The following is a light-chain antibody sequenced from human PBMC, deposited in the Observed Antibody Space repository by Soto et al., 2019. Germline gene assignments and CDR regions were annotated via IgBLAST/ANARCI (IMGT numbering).Light chain of an antibody. J-gene: IGKJ1*01. Sequence: IQLTQSPSTLPASVGDRVTLTCRASQSISNWLAWYQQKPGTAPKLLIYHASILETAVPSRFSGNGSGTEFTLTFSSLQRGDFAAYYCQQYNSYSFGQGSRVETK. CDR3: QQYNSYS. CDR2: HAS. CDR1: QSISNW. V-gene: IGKV1-5*01.